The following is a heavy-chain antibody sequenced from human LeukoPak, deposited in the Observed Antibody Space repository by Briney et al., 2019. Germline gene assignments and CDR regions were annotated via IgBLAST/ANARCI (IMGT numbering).Heavy chain of an antibody. J-gene: IGHJ4*02. Sequence: GGSLRLSCAASGFTFSSYAMHWVRQAPGKGLEWVAVISYDGSNKYYADSVKGQFTISRDNSKNTLYLQMNSLRAEDTAVYYCARYTVTTNLDYWGQGTLVTVSS. CDR3: ARYTVTTNLDY. CDR2: ISYDGSNK. D-gene: IGHD4-17*01. V-gene: IGHV3-30-3*01. CDR1: GFTFSSYA.